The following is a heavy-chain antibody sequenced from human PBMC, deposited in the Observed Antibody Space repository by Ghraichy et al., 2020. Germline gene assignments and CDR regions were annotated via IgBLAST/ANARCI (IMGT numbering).Heavy chain of an antibody. CDR2: VSGSGGAT. V-gene: IGHV3-23*01. Sequence: GGSLRLSCAASGFTFSSYAMSWVRQAPGKGLEWVSTVSGSGGATYSADSVKGRFTISRDNFKNTLFLQMNSLRADDTAVYYCAKVLTLGYTSRDIWAQGAMVTVSS. J-gene: IGHJ3*02. CDR3: AKVLTLGYTSRDI. D-gene: IGHD6-13*01. CDR1: GFTFSSYA.